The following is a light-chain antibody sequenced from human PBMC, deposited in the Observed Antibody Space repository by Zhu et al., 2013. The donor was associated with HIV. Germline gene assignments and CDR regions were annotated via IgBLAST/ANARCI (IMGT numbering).Light chain of an antibody. CDR1: QSVASN. CDR3: HHVNDNPA. J-gene: IGKJ3*01. V-gene: IGKV3-15*01. CDR2: GAS. Sequence: EIVLTQSPVTLSVSPGERVILSCRASQSVASNLAWYQQRPGQAPRLLIYGASTRATGVPARFSGSGSGTEFTLTVSSLQSEDFATYYCHHVNDNPAFGPGTTVDFK.